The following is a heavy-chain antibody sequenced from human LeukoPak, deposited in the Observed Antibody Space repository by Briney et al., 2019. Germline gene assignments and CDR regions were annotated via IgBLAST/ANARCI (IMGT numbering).Heavy chain of an antibody. CDR2: IYYSGST. J-gene: IGHJ4*02. V-gene: IGHV4-39*07. D-gene: IGHD1-26*01. CDR1: GGSISSSSYY. CDR3: ARDQPGGLVGATCYFDY. Sequence: SETLSLTCTVSGGSISSSSYYWGWIRQPPGKGLEWIGSIYYSGSTYYNPSLKSRVTISVDTSKNQFSLKLSSVTAADTAVYYCARDQPGGLVGATCYFDYWGQGTLVTVSS.